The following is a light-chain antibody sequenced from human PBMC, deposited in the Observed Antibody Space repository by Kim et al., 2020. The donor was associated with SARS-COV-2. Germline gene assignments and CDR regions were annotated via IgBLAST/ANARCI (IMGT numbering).Light chain of an antibody. CDR2: HDS. J-gene: IGLJ2*01. CDR1: DIGSKS. V-gene: IGLV3-21*04. Sequence: APGKTARITWGGNDIGSKSVHSYQQKPGQAPVLVIYHDSDRPSGIPERFSGSNSGNTATLTISRVEAGDEADYYCQVWDSSSDHVVFGGGTQLTVL. CDR3: QVWDSSSDHVV.